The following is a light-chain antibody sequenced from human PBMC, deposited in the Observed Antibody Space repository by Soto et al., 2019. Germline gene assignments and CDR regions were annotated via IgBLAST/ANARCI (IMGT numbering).Light chain of an antibody. CDR1: SSDVGTYNY. CDR2: DVS. Sequence: QSALTQPASVSGSPGQSITISCTGTSSDVGTYNYVSWYQQHPGKAPKLMIYDVSNRPSGVSNRFSGSKSGNTASLTISGLQAEDEADYYCISYTGTSTPYVLGTGTKLTVL. CDR3: ISYTGTSTPYV. J-gene: IGLJ1*01. V-gene: IGLV2-14*03.